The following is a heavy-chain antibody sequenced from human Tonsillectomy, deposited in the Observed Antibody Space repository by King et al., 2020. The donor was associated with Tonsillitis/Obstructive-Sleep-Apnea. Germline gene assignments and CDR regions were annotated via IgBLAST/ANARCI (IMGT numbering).Heavy chain of an antibody. Sequence: VQLQQWGAGLLKPSETLSLPCAVYGGSFSGYYWSWIRQPPGKGLEWIGEINHSGSTNYNPSLKSRVTISVDTSKNQFSLKLSSVTAADTAVYYCARGVPPRAVYYDFWSGYLIWFDPWGQGTLVTVSS. J-gene: IGHJ5*02. CDR1: GGSFSGYY. CDR3: ARGVPPRAVYYDFWSGYLIWFDP. V-gene: IGHV4-34*01. D-gene: IGHD3-3*01. CDR2: INHSGST.